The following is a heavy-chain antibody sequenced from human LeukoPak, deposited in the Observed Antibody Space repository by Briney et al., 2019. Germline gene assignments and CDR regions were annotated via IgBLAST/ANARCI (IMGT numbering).Heavy chain of an antibody. Sequence: ASVKVSCKASGYTFTSYAMHWVRQAPGQRLEWMGWINAGNGNTKYSQKFQGRVTITRDTSASTAYMELSSLRSEDTAVYYCARDHWELLGFWFDPWGQETLVTVSS. D-gene: IGHD1-26*01. CDR3: ARDHWELLGFWFDP. CDR1: GYTFTSYA. CDR2: INAGNGNT. J-gene: IGHJ5*02. V-gene: IGHV1-3*01.